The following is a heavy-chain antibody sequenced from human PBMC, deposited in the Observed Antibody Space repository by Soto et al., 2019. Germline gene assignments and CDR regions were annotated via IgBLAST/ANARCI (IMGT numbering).Heavy chain of an antibody. CDR2: IRNRPNGYST. J-gene: IGHJ4*02. V-gene: IGHV3-72*01. CDR1: GFTFSDYF. D-gene: IGHD5-18*01. Sequence: GGSLRLSCAASGFTFSDYFMDWVRQAPGKGLEWVARIRNRPNGYSTEYGASVKGRFTMSRDDSSDSVFLQMNSLKTDDTAIYSCARGYSHSSLSRPFDYWGQGILVTVSS. CDR3: ARGYSHSSLSRPFDY.